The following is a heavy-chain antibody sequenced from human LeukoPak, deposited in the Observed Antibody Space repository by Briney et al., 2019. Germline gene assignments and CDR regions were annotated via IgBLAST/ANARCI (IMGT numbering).Heavy chain of an antibody. CDR1: GFTFSNAW. J-gene: IGHJ6*02. CDR2: IKSKTNGGTS. CDR3: TEATTVTNYYYYGMDV. D-gene: IGHD4-17*01. V-gene: IGHV3-15*01. Sequence: GGSLRLSCAASGFTFSNAWMSWVRQAPGKGLEWVARIKSKTNGGTSEYAAPVNGSITISRDDSKNTLYLQMNSLKAEDTAVYYCTEATTVTNYYYYGMDVWGQGTTVSVSS.